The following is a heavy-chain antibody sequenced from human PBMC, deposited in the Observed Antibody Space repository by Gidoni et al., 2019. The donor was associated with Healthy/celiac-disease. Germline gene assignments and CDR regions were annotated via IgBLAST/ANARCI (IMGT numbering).Heavy chain of an antibody. D-gene: IGHD3-9*01. J-gene: IGHJ3*02. Sequence: QVQLVQSGAEVKKPGASVNVACKASGYTFTSYGISWVRQAPGQGLEWMGWSSAYNGNTNYAQKLQGRVTMTTDTSTSTAYMELRSLRSDDTAVYYCAREDIFSSAKGAGGDAFDIWGQGTMVTVSS. CDR2: SSAYNGNT. V-gene: IGHV1-18*01. CDR3: AREDIFSSAKGAGGDAFDI. CDR1: GYTFTSYG.